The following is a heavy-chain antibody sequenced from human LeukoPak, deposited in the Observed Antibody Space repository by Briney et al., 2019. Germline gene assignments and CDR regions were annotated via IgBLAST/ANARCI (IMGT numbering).Heavy chain of an antibody. CDR2: INPNSGGT. D-gene: IGHD2-21*02. CDR3: ARDRCGGDCYQNAFDI. V-gene: IGHV1-2*04. Sequence: ASVKVSCKASGYTFTSYDINWVRQAPGQGLEWMGWINPNSGGTNYAQKFQGWVTITRDTSISTAYMELSRLRSDDTAVYYCARDRCGGDCYQNAFDIWGQGTMVTVSS. J-gene: IGHJ3*02. CDR1: GYTFTSYD.